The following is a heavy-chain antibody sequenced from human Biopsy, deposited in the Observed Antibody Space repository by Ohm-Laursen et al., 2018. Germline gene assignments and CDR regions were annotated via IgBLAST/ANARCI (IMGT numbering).Heavy chain of an antibody. CDR1: GYTFTDYD. CDR3: ARGGYDYDY. D-gene: IGHD5-12*01. CDR2: MTPKTGKT. Sequence: ASVKVSCKASGYTFTDYDINWVRQASGQGLEWVGWMTPKTGKTGYTQKLQGRLTMTRDTSTSTAYMELSSLRSEDTAIYYCARGGYDYDYWGQGTTVTVSS. J-gene: IGHJ4*02. V-gene: IGHV1-8*01.